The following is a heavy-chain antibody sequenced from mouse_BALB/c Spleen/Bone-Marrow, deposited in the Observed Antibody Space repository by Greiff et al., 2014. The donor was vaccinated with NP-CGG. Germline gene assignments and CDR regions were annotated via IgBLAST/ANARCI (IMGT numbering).Heavy chain of an antibody. D-gene: IGHD2-2*01. J-gene: IGHJ4*01. CDR3: TREGIYFGYDVPMDY. V-gene: IGHV1-15*01. Sequence: VKLVESGAELVRPGASVTLSCKASGYKFTDYEMHWVKQTPVHGLEWIGSIDPGTGGTAYNQNFKGKATLTADRSSTTAYMELRSLTSEDSAVYYCTREGIYFGYDVPMDYWGQGTSVTVSS. CDR2: IDPGTGGT. CDR1: GYKFTDYE.